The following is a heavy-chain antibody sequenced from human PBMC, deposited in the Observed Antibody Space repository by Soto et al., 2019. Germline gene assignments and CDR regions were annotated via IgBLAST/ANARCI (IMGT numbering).Heavy chain of an antibody. Sequence: ASVKVSCKASGYTFTSYAMHWVRQAPGQRLEWMGWINAGNGSTSYAQKFQGRVTMTRDTSTSTVYMELSSLRSEDTAVYYCARELGYDSSGYLCYWGQGTLVTVSS. V-gene: IGHV1-3*01. J-gene: IGHJ4*02. D-gene: IGHD3-22*01. CDR2: INAGNGST. CDR1: GYTFTSYA. CDR3: ARELGYDSSGYLCY.